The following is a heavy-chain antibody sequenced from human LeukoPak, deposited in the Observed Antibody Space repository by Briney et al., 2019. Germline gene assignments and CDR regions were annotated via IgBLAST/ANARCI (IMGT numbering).Heavy chain of an antibody. V-gene: IGHV4-30-4*01. CDR1: GGSISSGDYY. CDR3: ARGMYYYDGSGDY. Sequence: SETLSLTCTVSGGSISSGDYYWSWIRQPPGKGLEWIGYIYYSGSTNYSPSLKSRVTISINTSKNQFSLNLTSVTAADTAVYYCARGMYYYDGSGDYWGQGIQVTVSS. J-gene: IGHJ4*02. D-gene: IGHD3-22*01. CDR2: IYYSGST.